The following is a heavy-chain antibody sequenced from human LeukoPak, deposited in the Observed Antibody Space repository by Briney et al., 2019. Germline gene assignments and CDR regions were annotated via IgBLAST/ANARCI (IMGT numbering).Heavy chain of an antibody. CDR3: ARERPPGYSSGWYLDY. CDR1: GGSISSGGYY. CDR2: IYHSGST. V-gene: IGHV4-30-2*01. J-gene: IGHJ4*02. D-gene: IGHD6-19*01. Sequence: SQTLSLTCTVSGGSISSGGYYWSWIRQPPGKGLEWIGYIYHSGSTYYNPSLKSRVTISVDRSKNQFSLKLSSVTAADTAVYYCARERPPGYSSGWYLDYWGQGTLVTVSS.